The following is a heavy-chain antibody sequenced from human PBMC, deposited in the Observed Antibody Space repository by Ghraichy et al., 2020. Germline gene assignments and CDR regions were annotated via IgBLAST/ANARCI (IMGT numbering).Heavy chain of an antibody. CDR3: ARGNLRDGCLPFDY. D-gene: IGHD5-24*01. Sequence: SETLSLTCTVSGGSISSYYWSWIRQPPGKGLEWIGYIYYSGSTNYNPSLKSRVTTSVDTSKNQFSLKLSSVTAAETAGYYCARGNLRDGCLPFDYWGQGTLVTVSS. CDR2: IYYSGST. CDR1: GGSISSYY. V-gene: IGHV4-59*01. J-gene: IGHJ4*02.